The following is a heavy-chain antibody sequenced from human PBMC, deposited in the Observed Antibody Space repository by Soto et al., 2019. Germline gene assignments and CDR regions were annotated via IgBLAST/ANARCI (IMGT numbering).Heavy chain of an antibody. J-gene: IGHJ5*02. V-gene: IGHV2-5*01. D-gene: IGHD3-9*01. Sequence: QITLKESGPTLVKPTQTLTLTCTFSGFSLSTSGVGVGWIRQPPGKALEWLALIYWNDDKRYSPSLKSRLTIARDTSKNQVVLTMTNMDPVVTATYYSAHRPSGAVRYFDWLLSSPVGQFDPWGQGTMVTVSS. CDR3: AHRPSGAVRYFDWLLSSPVGQFDP. CDR1: GFSLSTSGVG. CDR2: IYWNDDK.